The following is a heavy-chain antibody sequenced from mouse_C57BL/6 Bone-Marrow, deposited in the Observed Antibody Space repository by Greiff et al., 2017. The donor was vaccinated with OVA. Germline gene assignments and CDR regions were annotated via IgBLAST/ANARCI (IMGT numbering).Heavy chain of an antibody. CDR1: GYTFTSYT. CDR3: ARFRLRPAAAMDD. CDR2: INPSSGYT. V-gene: IGHV1-4*01. J-gene: IGHJ4*01. Sequence: VHLVESGAELARPGASVKMSCKASGYTFTSYTMHWVKQRPGQGLEWIGYINPSSGYTKYNQKFKDKATLTADKSSSTAYMQLSSLTSEDSAVYYCARFRLRPAAAMDDWGQGTSVTVSS. D-gene: IGHD1-2*01.